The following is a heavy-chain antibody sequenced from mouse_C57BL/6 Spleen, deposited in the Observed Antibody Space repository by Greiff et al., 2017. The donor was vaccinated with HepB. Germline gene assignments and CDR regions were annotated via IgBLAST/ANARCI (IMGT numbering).Heavy chain of an antibody. CDR1: GFNIKNTY. CDR2: IDPANGNT. Sequence: VTLKVSVAELVRPGASVKLSCTASGFNIKNTYMHWVKQRPEQGLEWIGRIDPANGNTKYAPKFQGKATITADTYSKTAYRQLSSLTSEDTAIYYCARQGYFDVWGTGTTVTVCS. V-gene: IGHV14-3*01. CDR3: ARQGYFDV. J-gene: IGHJ1*03.